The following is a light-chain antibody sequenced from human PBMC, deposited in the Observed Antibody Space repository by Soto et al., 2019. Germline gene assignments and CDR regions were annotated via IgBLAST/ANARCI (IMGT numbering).Light chain of an antibody. J-gene: IGLJ3*02. CDR1: SPNIGSNT. Sequence: QSALTQPPSASGTPGQRVTISCSGSSPNIGSNTVNWYRQLPGRPPKLLIYSHNQRPSGVPDRFSGSRSGTSASLAISGLQSEDEADYYCATWDDSRNGVVFGGGTKMTVL. V-gene: IGLV1-44*01. CDR3: ATWDDSRNGVV. CDR2: SHN.